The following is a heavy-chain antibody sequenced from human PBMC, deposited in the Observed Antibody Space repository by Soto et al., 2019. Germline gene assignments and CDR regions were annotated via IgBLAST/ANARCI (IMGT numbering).Heavy chain of an antibody. CDR2: MKGDGRTI. J-gene: IGHJ4*02. V-gene: IGHV3-74*01. Sequence: EVQLVESGGGLIQPGGSLRLSCAAAGFNFSSYWMHWGRQAPGKGLEWVSFMKGDGRTICYADAVKGRFTISRDNAKNTLFLQMNSLRAEDTAVYYCARDGPAVTPYDYWGQGTLVTVSS. D-gene: IGHD4-17*01. CDR1: GFNFSSYW. CDR3: ARDGPAVTPYDY.